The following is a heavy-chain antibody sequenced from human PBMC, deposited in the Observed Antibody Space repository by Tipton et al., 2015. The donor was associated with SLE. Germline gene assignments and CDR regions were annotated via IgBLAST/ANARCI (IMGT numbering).Heavy chain of an antibody. CDR1: GGSISSYY. Sequence: PGLVKPSETLSLTCTISGGSISSYYWTWIRQPPGKGLEWIGYIYSSGSTTYTPSLKSRIAISVDTSTMQFSLRLTSVTAADTAVYYCGGGNYFDYYMDVWGKGTTVTVSS. J-gene: IGHJ6*03. CDR2: IYSSGST. D-gene: IGHD3-22*01. CDR3: GGGNYFDYYMDV. V-gene: IGHV4-4*08.